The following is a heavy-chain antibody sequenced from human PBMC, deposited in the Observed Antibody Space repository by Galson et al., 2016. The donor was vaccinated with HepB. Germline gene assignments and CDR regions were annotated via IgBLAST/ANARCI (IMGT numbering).Heavy chain of an antibody. J-gene: IGHJ5*02. V-gene: IGHV3-23*01. CDR2: ISGSGGST. CDR3: AKDGSLFGSCCFEWVDP. D-gene: IGHD2-15*01. CDR1: GFTFSSYA. Sequence: SLRLSCAASGFTFSSYAMTWVRQAPGKGLEWVSGISGSGGSTYYADSVKGRFTISRDNSKNSMYLQMNSLRAAETAVYYFAKDGSLFGSCCFEWVDPWGQGTPVTVSA.